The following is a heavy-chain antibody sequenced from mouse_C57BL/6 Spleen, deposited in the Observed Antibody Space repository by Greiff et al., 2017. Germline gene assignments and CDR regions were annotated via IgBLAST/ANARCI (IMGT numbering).Heavy chain of an antibody. CDR3: ARLCYGSSYLYFDY. Sequence: EVQLVESGGGLVKPGGSLKLSCAASGFTFSDYGMHWVRQAPEKGLEWVAYISSGSSTIYYADTVKGRFPISRDNAKNTLFLQMTSLRSEDTAMYYCARLCYGSSYLYFDYWGQGTTLTVSS. V-gene: IGHV5-17*01. CDR2: ISSGSSTI. D-gene: IGHD1-1*01. J-gene: IGHJ2*01. CDR1: GFTFSDYG.